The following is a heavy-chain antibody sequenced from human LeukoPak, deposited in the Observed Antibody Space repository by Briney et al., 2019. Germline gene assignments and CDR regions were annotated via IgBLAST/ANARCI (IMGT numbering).Heavy chain of an antibody. CDR3: ARVALTAGYLSYYMDV. J-gene: IGHJ6*03. D-gene: IGHD3-9*01. CDR2: IYYSGST. Sequence: SETLSLTCTVSGGSISSSSYYWGWIRQPPGKGLEWIGSIYYSGSTYYNPSLKSRVTISVDTSKNQFSLKLSSVTAADTAVYYCARVALTAGYLSYYMDVWGKGTTVTVSS. CDR1: GGSISSSSYY. V-gene: IGHV4-39*07.